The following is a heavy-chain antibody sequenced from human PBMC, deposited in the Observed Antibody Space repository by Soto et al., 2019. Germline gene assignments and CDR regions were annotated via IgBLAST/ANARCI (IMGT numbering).Heavy chain of an antibody. D-gene: IGHD2-21*01. CDR2: ISSNGGST. CDR1: GFTFSSYA. V-gene: IGHV3-64D*08. J-gene: IGHJ5*02. Sequence: GGSLRLSCSASGFTFSSYAMHWVRQAPGKGLEYVSAISSNGGSTYYADSVKGRFTISRDNSKNTLYLQMSSLRAEDTAVYYCVKVSYQSIPGPPIWSAPWAQGTRVPVSS. CDR3: VKVSYQSIPGPPIWSAP.